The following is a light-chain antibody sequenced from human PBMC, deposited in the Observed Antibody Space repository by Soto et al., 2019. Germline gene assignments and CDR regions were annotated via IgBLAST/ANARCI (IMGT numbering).Light chain of an antibody. V-gene: IGKV3-20*01. CDR3: QQYGSSPRT. J-gene: IGKJ4*01. CDR1: QSVSSSY. CDR2: GAS. Sequence: EIVLTQSPGTLSLSPGERATLSCRASQSVSSSYFAWYQHKPGQAPRLLIYGASSRATGIPDRFSGSGSGTDFTLTISRLEPEDFAVYYCQQYGSSPRTFGGGTKVEIK.